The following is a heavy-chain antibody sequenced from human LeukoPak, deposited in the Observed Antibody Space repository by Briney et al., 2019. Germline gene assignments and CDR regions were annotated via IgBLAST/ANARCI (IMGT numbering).Heavy chain of an antibody. D-gene: IGHD1-26*01. CDR1: GYSISSGYY. CDR2: IYHSGST. CDR3: ARLLSDPDY. Sequence: PSETLSLTCAVSGYSISSGYYWGWIRQPPGKGLEWIGSIYHSGSTYYNPSLKSRVTISVDTSKNQFSLKLSSVTAADTAVYYCARLLSDPDYRGQGTLVTVSS. J-gene: IGHJ4*02. V-gene: IGHV4-38-2*01.